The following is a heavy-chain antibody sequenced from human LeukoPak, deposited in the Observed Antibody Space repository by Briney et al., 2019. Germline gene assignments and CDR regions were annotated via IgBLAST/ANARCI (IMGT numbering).Heavy chain of an antibody. CDR1: GFTFSSYW. CDR2: IKQDGSEK. J-gene: IGHJ4*02. CDR3: ARVGYDILTGYYTDHAFDY. Sequence: GGSLRLSCAASGFTFSSYWMSWVRQAPGKGLEWVANIKQDGSEKYYVDSVKGRFTISRDNAKNSLYLQMNSLRAEDTAVYYCARVGYDILTGYYTDHAFDYWGQGTLVTVSS. V-gene: IGHV3-7*01. D-gene: IGHD3-9*01.